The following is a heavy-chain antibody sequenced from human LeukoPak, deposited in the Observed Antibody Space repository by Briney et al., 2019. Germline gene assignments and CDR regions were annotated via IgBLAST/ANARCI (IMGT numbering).Heavy chain of an antibody. Sequence: PGGSLRLSCAASGFTFSSYAMSWVRQAPGKGLEWVSAISGSGGSTYYADSVKGRFTISRDNSKDTLYPQMNSLRAEDTAVYYCARPESGSSYGYYTYWGQGTLVTVSS. J-gene: IGHJ4*02. CDR3: ARPESGSSYGYYTY. CDR2: ISGSGGST. V-gene: IGHV3-23*01. D-gene: IGHD5-18*01. CDR1: GFTFSSYA.